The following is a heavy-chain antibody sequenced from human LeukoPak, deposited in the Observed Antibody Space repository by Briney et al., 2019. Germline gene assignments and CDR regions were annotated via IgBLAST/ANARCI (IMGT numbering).Heavy chain of an antibody. CDR2: MSSDGRNK. V-gene: IGHV3-30*04. D-gene: IGHD2-2*01. Sequence: GGSLRLSCAASGFTFSSYNMHWVRQAPGKGLEWVAVMSSDGRNKYYADSVKGRFTVSRDNSKNTLYLQMNSLRAEDTAVYYCAKDRGIVVVPAALDYWGQGTLVTVSS. CDR3: AKDRGIVVVPAALDY. CDR1: GFTFSSYN. J-gene: IGHJ4*02.